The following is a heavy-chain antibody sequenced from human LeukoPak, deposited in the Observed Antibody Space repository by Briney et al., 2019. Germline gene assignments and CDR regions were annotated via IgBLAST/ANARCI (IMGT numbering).Heavy chain of an antibody. Sequence: SETLSLTCAVYGGSFSGYYWSWIRQPPGKGLEWIGEINHSGSTNYNPSLKSRVTISVDTSKNQFSLKLSSVTAADTAVYYCARDRSWIQLCLFDHWGQGTLVTVSS. V-gene: IGHV4-34*01. J-gene: IGHJ4*02. CDR1: GGSFSGYY. CDR2: INHSGST. D-gene: IGHD5-18*01. CDR3: ARDRSWIQLCLFDH.